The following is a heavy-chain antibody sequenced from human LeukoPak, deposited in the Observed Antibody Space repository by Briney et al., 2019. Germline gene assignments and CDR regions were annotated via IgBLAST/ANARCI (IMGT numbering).Heavy chain of an antibody. Sequence: GGSLRLSCAASGFTVSSNYMSWVRQAPGKGLEWVSVIYSGGSTYYADSVKGRFTISRDNSKNTLYLQMNSLRAEDTAVYYCAKGSGYCSSTSCEPHYYYYYMDVWGKGTTVTVSS. CDR1: GFTVSSNY. CDR2: IYSGGST. J-gene: IGHJ6*03. V-gene: IGHV3-53*05. CDR3: AKGSGYCSSTSCEPHYYYYYMDV. D-gene: IGHD2-2*01.